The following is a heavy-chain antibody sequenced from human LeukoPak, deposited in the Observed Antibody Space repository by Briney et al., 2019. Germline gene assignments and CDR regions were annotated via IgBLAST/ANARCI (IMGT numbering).Heavy chain of an antibody. V-gene: IGHV3-30-3*01. CDR3: AKAAYGDYVNWFDP. Sequence: PGGSLRLSCAASAFTFSSYTMHWVCQAPGKGLEWVAAISYDGSNKYYADSVKGRFTISRDNSKNTMYLQMNSLRAEDTALYYCAKAAYGDYVNWFDPWGQGTLVTVSS. CDR2: ISYDGSNK. D-gene: IGHD4-17*01. J-gene: IGHJ5*02. CDR1: AFTFSSYT.